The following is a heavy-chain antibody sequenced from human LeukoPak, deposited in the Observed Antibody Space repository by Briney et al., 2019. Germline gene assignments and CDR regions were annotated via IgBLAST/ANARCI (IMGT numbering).Heavy chain of an antibody. V-gene: IGHV3-15*01. J-gene: IGHJ4*02. D-gene: IGHD3-10*01. CDR3: TTEGRVRGIFPFDY. Sequence: GGSLRLSCAPSGFTFSNAWMTWGRQAPGKGREWVCRIKSKADGGTTDYAAPVKGRFTISRDDSKNTLYLQMNSLKTEDTAVYYCTTEGRVRGIFPFDYWGQGTLVTVSS. CDR2: IKSKADGGTT. CDR1: GFTFSNAW.